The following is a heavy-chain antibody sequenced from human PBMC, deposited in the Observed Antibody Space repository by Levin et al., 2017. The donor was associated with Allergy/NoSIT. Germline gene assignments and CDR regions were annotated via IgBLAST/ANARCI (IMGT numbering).Heavy chain of an antibody. CDR3: AKTSGYSSSSYYFDY. Sequence: GGSLRLSCAASGFTFSSYGMHWVRQAPGKGLEWVAVISYDGSNKYYADSVKGRFTISRDNSKNTLYLQMNSLRAEDTAVYYCAKTSGYSSSSYYFDYWGQGTLVTVSS. CDR1: GFTFSSYG. J-gene: IGHJ4*02. CDR2: ISYDGSNK. D-gene: IGHD6-6*01. V-gene: IGHV3-30*18.